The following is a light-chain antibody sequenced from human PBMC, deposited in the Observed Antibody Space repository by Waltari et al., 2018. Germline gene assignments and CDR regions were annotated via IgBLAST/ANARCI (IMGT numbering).Light chain of an antibody. CDR1: KLGDKY. CDR2: QDN. Sequence: SYELTQPPSVSVSPGQTVSITCSGDKLGDKYACWYQQKPGQSPVLVIYQDNKRPSGIPERFSGSNSGNTATLTISGTQPMDEADYYCQAWDSSTVVFGGGTKLTVL. CDR3: QAWDSSTVV. J-gene: IGLJ2*01. V-gene: IGLV3-1*01.